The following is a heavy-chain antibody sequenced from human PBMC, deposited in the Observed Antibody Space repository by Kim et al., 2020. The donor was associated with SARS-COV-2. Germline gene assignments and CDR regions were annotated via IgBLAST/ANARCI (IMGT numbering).Heavy chain of an antibody. Sequence: GGSLRLSCAASGFIVRSSYMSWVRQAPGKGLEWVSVIYSDGSNYYADFAKGRFTISRDNSKNTLSLQMDSLLAEDTAMDYCSRDRGNWNDVGALFDYWG. V-gene: IGHV3-53*01. CDR1: GFIVRSSY. J-gene: IGHJ4*01. D-gene: IGHD1-1*01. CDR3: SRDRGNWNDVGALFDY. CDR2: IYSDGSN.